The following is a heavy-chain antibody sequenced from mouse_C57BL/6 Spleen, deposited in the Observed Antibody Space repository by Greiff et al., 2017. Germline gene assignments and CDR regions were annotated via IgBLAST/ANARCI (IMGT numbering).Heavy chain of an antibody. CDR1: GFTFSSYT. CDR3: SRSPHCYGSNYMGNVSYYFDY. D-gene: IGHD1-1*01. J-gene: IGHJ2*01. V-gene: IGHV5-9*04. Sequence: EVQLQESGGGLVKPGGSLKLSCAASGFTFSSYTMSWVRQTPEKRLEWVATISGGGGNTYYPDSVKGRFTISIDNSKNPLYLQMSSLRSADTAVYYWSRSPHCYGSNYMGNVSYYFDYWGQGTTLTVSS. CDR2: ISGGGGNT.